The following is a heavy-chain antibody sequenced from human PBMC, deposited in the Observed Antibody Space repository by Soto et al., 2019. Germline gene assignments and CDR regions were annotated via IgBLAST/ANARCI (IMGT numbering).Heavy chain of an antibody. V-gene: IGHV4-30-2*01. CDR1: GGSISSGGYS. CDR2: IYHSGST. D-gene: IGHD4-17*01. CDR3: ARGQGDYSTRWFDP. J-gene: IGHJ5*02. Sequence: QLQLQESGSGLVKPSQTLSLTCAVSGGSISSGGYSWSWIRQPPGKSLEWIGYIYHSGSTYYNPSLNRRVTISVHRSKNQFSLKLGSVTAADTAGYYCARGQGDYSTRWFDPWGQGTLVTVSS.